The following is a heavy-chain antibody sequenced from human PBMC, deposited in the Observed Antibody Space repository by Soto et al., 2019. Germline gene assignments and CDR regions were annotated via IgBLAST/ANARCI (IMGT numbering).Heavy chain of an antibody. Sequence: TLSLTCTVSGGSISSSSYYWGWIRQPPGKGLEWIGSIYYSGSTYYNPSLKSRVTISVDTSKNQFSLKLSSVTAADTAVYYCARHRPYEYFQHWGQGTLVTVS. CDR1: GGSISSSSYY. J-gene: IGHJ1*01. V-gene: IGHV4-39*01. CDR3: ARHRPYEYFQH. CDR2: IYYSGST.